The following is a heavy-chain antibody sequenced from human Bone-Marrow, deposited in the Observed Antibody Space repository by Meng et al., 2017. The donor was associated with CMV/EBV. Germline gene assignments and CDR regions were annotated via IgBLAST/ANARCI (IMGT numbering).Heavy chain of an antibody. V-gene: IGHV3-23*01. CDR1: GFTFSSYS. CDR3: ASYGDVDSRENDY. CDR2: ISGSGGST. D-gene: IGHD4-17*01. J-gene: IGHJ4*02. Sequence: GGSLRLSCAASGFTFSSYSMNWVRQAPGKGLEWVSAISGSGGSTYYADSVKGRFTISRDNSKNTLYLQMNSLRAEDTAVYYCASYGDVDSRENDYWGQGTLVTVSS.